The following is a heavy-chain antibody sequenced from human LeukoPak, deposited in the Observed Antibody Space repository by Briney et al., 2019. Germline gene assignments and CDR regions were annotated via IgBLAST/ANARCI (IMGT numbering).Heavy chain of an antibody. Sequence: SVKVSCKASGGTFSSYAISWVRQAPGQGLEWMGGIIPIFGTANYAQKFQGRVTITADESTSTAYMELRSLRSDDTAVYYCARDRMVGPDYWGQGTLVTVSS. J-gene: IGHJ4*02. V-gene: IGHV1-69*01. D-gene: IGHD2-15*01. CDR2: IIPIFGTA. CDR3: ARDRMVGPDY. CDR1: GGTFSSYA.